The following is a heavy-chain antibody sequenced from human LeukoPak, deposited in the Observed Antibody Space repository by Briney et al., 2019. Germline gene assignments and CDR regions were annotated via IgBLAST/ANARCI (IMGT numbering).Heavy chain of an antibody. Sequence: SGTLSLTCTVSGGSISSYSWSWIRQSPGRGLEWIGYIYYNGNPNYNPSFRSRVTISLDTSKNQFSLKLRSVTAADTATYYCAKGGYIFDTWGQGIPVTVSS. V-gene: IGHV4-59*01. CDR2: IYYNGNP. J-gene: IGHJ5*02. CDR1: GGSISSYS. CDR3: AKGGYIFDT. D-gene: IGHD5-12*01.